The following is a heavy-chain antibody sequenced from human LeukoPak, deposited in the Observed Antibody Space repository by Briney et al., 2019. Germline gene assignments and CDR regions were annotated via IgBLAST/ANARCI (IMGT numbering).Heavy chain of an antibody. V-gene: IGHV4-39*01. D-gene: IGHD3-22*01. CDR1: GGSISSSSSY. CDR3: SRGDYYDSSGYYYHDY. Sequence: SETLSLTCTVSGGSISSSSSYWGWIRQPPGKGLEWLGSIYYSGSTYYNPSLKSRVTISVDTSKNQFSLKLSSATAADTAVYYWSRGDYYDSSGYYYHDYWGQGTLVTVSS. J-gene: IGHJ4*02. CDR2: IYYSGST.